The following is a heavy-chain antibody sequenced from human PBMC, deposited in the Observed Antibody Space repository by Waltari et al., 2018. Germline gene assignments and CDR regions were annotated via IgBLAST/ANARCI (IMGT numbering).Heavy chain of an antibody. CDR2: IKQDGSEK. J-gene: IGHJ4*02. CDR1: GFTFRRSW. Sequence: EVPLVESGGGLFQPGGSLRLSCAASGFTFRRSWMSWVRQAPGKGLEWVANIKQDGSEKYYVDSVKGRFTISRDNAKNSLYLQMNSLRAEDTTVYYCASGYNWNYGGQGTLVTVSS. V-gene: IGHV3-7*01. D-gene: IGHD1-20*01. CDR3: ASGYNWNY.